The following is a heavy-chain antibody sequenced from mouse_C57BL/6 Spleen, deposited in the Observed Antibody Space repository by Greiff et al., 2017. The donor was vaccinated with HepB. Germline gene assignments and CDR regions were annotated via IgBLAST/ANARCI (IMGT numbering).Heavy chain of an antibody. Sequence: QVQLQQSGPELVKPGASVKISCKASGYAFSSSWMNWVKQRPGKGLEWIGRIYPGDGDTNYNGKFKGKATLTADKSSSTAYMQLSSLTSEDSAVYCCARKAGYYFDYWGQGTTLTVSS. CDR3: ARKAGYYFDY. CDR2: IYPGDGDT. V-gene: IGHV1-82*01. CDR1: GYAFSSSW. J-gene: IGHJ2*01.